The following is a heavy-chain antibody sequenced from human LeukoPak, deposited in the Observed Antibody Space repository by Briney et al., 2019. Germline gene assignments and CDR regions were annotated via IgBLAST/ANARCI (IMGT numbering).Heavy chain of an antibody. CDR2: ISGRGEST. V-gene: IGHV3-23*01. CDR1: GFTFSSYA. Sequence: PGGSLRLSCAASGFTFSSYAMIWVRQAPGKGLEWVASISGRGESTNYADSVKGRFTISRDNSQNTLHLQMNSLRAEDTAGYYCARVGIATVLDAFDIWGQGTMVTVSS. CDR3: ARVGIATVLDAFDI. D-gene: IGHD6-13*01. J-gene: IGHJ3*02.